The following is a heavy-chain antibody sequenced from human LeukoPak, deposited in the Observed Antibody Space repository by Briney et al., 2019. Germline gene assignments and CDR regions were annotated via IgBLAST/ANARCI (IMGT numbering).Heavy chain of an antibody. CDR3: ARDIRDYYDSSGYYRATWFDP. D-gene: IGHD3-22*01. Sequence: SETLSLTCTVSGYSISSGYYWGWIRQPPGKGLEWIGSIYHSGSTYYNPSLKSRVTISVDTSKNQFSLKLSSVTAADTAVYYCARDIRDYYDSSGYYRATWFDPWGQGTLVTVSS. CDR2: IYHSGST. CDR1: GYSISSGYY. V-gene: IGHV4-38-2*02. J-gene: IGHJ5*02.